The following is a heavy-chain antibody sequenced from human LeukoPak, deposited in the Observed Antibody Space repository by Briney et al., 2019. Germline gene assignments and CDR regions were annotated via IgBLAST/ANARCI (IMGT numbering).Heavy chain of an antibody. V-gene: IGHV3-23*01. CDR1: GFTFGDYA. D-gene: IGHD3-22*01. Sequence: GGSLRLSCTASGFTFGDYAMSWFRQAPGKGLEWVSVINDSGGNTYFADSVKGRFTISRDNSKNTVYLQMNSLRAEDTAVYYCAAYYSDSSGYYPSLGYWGQGTLVTVSS. CDR2: INDSGGNT. J-gene: IGHJ4*02. CDR3: AAYYSDSSGYYPSLGY.